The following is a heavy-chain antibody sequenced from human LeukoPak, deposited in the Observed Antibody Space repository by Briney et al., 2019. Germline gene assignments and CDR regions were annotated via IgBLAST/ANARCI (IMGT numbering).Heavy chain of an antibody. CDR2: IKQDGSEK. CDR1: GFTFSSYW. J-gene: IGHJ4*02. V-gene: IGHV3-7*03. CDR3: VRHYYGSGYYYDF. D-gene: IGHD3-10*01. Sequence: GGSLRLSCAASGFTFSSYWMSWVRQAPGKGLEWVANIKQDGSEKYYVDSVKGRFTISRDNSKNTLYLQMNSLRAEDTATYYCVRHYYGSGYYYDFWGQGTLVTVSS.